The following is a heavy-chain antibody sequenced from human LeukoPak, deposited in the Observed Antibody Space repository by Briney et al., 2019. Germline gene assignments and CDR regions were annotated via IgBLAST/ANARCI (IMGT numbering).Heavy chain of an antibody. V-gene: IGHV3-7*01. CDR3: AREISGGGYFDY. CDR2: IKLDGSEK. J-gene: IGHJ4*02. D-gene: IGHD2-15*01. Sequence: VANIKLDGSEKYYVDSVKGRFTISRDNAKNSQYLQMNSLRAEDTAVYYCAREISGGGYFDYWGQGTLVTVSS.